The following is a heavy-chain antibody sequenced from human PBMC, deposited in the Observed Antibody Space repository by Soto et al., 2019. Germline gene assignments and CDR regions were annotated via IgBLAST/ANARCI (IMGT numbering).Heavy chain of an antibody. CDR1: GGYISTYH. V-gene: IGHV4-59*01. CDR3: ARDKEITAPGRYMDV. CDR2: IYYTGGT. Sequence: SETLSLTCTVSGGYISTYHCNWIRQPPGKGLEYIGYIYYTGGTNYNPSLKSRVTISVDTSKNQFSLKLTSVTAADTAVYYCARDKEITAPGRYMDVWGKETTVTVSS. D-gene: IGHD6-13*01. J-gene: IGHJ6*03.